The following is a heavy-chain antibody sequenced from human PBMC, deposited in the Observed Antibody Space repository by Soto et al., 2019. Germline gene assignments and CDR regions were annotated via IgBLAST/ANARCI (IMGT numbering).Heavy chain of an antibody. J-gene: IGHJ4*02. CDR3: AKESLPEHYGDTLFDY. V-gene: IGHV3-23*01. CDR2: FSAGGRA. D-gene: IGHD4-17*01. Sequence: EVQLLESGGGLVQPGGSLRLSCEASGFSFSNYAPSWVRQSPGKGLEWVSTFSAGGRAYYADSVKGRFTIAKDTSKNTLHLQASSLRAEDTAVYYCAKESLPEHYGDTLFDYWGQGTRVTVSS. CDR1: GFSFSNYA.